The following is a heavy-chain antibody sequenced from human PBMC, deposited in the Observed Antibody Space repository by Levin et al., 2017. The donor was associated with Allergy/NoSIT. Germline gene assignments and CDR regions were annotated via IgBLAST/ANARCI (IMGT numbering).Heavy chain of an antibody. CDR3: TTDGAWRLYCSGGSCYGAWGYYFDY. CDR1: GFTFSNAW. D-gene: IGHD2-15*01. J-gene: IGHJ4*02. Sequence: GGSLRLSCAASGFTFSNAWMSWVRQAPGKGLEWVGRIKSKTDGGTTDYAAPVKGRFTISRDDSKNTLYLQMNSLKTEDTAVYYCTTDGAWRLYCSGGSCYGAWGYYFDYWGQGTLVTVSS. V-gene: IGHV3-15*01. CDR2: IKSKTDGGTT.